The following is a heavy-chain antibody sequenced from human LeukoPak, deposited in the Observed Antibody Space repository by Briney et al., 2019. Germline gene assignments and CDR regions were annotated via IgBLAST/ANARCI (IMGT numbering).Heavy chain of an antibody. D-gene: IGHD3-16*01. CDR1: GFTFSSYW. CDR2: IKQDGSEK. Sequence: GGSLRLSCAASGFTFSSYWMSWVRQAPGKGLEWVANIKQDGSEKYYVDPVKGRFTISRDNAKNSLYLQMNSLRAEDTAVYYCARARGSEVDYYYYYYMDVWGKGTTVTVSS. V-gene: IGHV3-7*04. J-gene: IGHJ6*03. CDR3: ARARGSEVDYYYYYYMDV.